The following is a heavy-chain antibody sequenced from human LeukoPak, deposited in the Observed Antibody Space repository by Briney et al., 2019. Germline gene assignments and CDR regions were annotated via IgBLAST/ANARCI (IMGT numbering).Heavy chain of an antibody. CDR2: ISGSGGST. CDR1: GFTISSNW. CDR3: AKEDLGVAAAFDY. D-gene: IGHD2-15*01. V-gene: IGHV3-23*01. Sequence: PGGSLRLSCAASGFTISSNWMSWVRQAPGKGLEWVSAISGSGGSTYYADSVKGRFTISRDNSKNTLYLQMNSLRAEDTAVYYCAKEDLGVAAAFDYWGQGTLVTVSS. J-gene: IGHJ4*02.